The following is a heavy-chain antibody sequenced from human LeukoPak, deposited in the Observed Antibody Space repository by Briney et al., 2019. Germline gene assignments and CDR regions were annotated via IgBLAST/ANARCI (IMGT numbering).Heavy chain of an antibody. CDR3: ARFDSGWQALDH. J-gene: IGHJ4*02. V-gene: IGHV3-9*01. CDR2: ISWNSGSI. CDR1: GFTFHDYA. Sequence: GRSPRLSCAASGFTFHDYAMHWVRQAPGKGLEWVAGISWNSGSIVYADSVKGRFTISRDNAKKSLYLQMSSLTTEDTAFYYCARFDSGWQALDHWGPGTVVTVSS. D-gene: IGHD6-19*01.